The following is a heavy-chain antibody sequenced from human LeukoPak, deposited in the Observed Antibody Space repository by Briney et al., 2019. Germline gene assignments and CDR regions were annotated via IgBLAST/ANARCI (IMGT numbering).Heavy chain of an antibody. CDR2: IYYSGST. CDR1: GGSISSYY. CDR3: ASHDYRKLRGLYFYY. Sequence: PSGTLSLTCTVSGGSISSYYLSWVRQPPGKGLEWVGDIYYSGSTNYNPSLKSRFTISVDTSKNQLSLKLSSVTAADTAVYYCASHDYRKLRGLYFYYSGHGTLVTVSS. J-gene: IGHJ4*01. V-gene: IGHV4-59*01. D-gene: IGHD4-11*01.